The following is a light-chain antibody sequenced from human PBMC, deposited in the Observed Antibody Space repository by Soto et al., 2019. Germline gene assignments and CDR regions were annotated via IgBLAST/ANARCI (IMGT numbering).Light chain of an antibody. Sequence: QSVLTQPPSASGTPGQRVSISCSGSRSNIGRNFVYWYQQLPGTAPKLIIFRDTQRPSGVPDRFSASKSGTSASLAIRGLRSDDEADYYCATWDDSASAYVFGIGTKLTVL. J-gene: IGLJ1*01. CDR2: RDT. V-gene: IGLV1-47*01. CDR1: RSNIGRNF. CDR3: ATWDDSASAYV.